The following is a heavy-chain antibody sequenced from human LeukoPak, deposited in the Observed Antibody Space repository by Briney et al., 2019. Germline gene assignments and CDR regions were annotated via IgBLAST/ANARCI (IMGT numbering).Heavy chain of an antibody. CDR2: THYSGST. V-gene: IGHV4-59*01. Sequence: SETLSLTCTVSGGSISSYYWSWIRQPPGKGLEWIGYTHYSGSTNYNPSLKSRVTISIDTSRSHFSLRLNSATAADTAVYYCARGERLGPDFWGQGTLVTVSS. CDR3: ARGERLGPDF. J-gene: IGHJ4*02. CDR1: GGSISSYY. D-gene: IGHD1-1*01.